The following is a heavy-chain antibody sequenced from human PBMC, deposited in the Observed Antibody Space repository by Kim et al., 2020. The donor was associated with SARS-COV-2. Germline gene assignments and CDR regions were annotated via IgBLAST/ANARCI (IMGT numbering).Heavy chain of an antibody. CDR3: ARGATWLDYFDY. V-gene: IGHV3-21*01. CDR1: GFTFSSYS. J-gene: IGHJ4*02. CDR2: ISSSSSYI. D-gene: IGHD6-19*01. Sequence: GGSLRLSCAASGFTFSSYSMNWVRQAPGKGLEWVSSISSSSSYIYYADSVKGRFPISRDNAKNSLYLQMNSLRAEDTAVYYCARGATWLDYFDYWGQGTLVTVSS.